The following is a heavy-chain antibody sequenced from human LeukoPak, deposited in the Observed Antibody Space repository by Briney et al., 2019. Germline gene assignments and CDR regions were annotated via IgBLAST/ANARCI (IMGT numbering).Heavy chain of an antibody. D-gene: IGHD3-22*01. CDR2: IKSKTDGGTT. J-gene: IGHJ5*02. V-gene: IGHV3-15*01. CDR3: TTDLHYCSSGYQP. CDR1: GFTFSNAC. Sequence: PGGSLRLSCAASGFTFSNACMSWVRQAPGKGLEWVGRIKSKTDGGTTDYAAPVKGGFTISRDDSKNTLYLQMNSLKTEDTAVYYCTTDLHYCSSGYQPWGQGTLVTVSS.